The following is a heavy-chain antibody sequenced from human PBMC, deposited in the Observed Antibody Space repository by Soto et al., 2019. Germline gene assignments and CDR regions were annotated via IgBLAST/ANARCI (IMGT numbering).Heavy chain of an antibody. V-gene: IGHV5-51*01. D-gene: IGHD1-20*01. CDR3: ARPSVACIPGITCGMDV. CDR1: GYSFTSYW. Sequence: PGESLKISCKGSGYSFTSYWIGWVRQMPGKGLEWMGIIYPGDSDTRYSPSFQGQDTISADKSISTAYRQWSSLKASHTAMYYCARPSVACIPGITCGMDVWGQGTTVTLSS. CDR2: IYPGDSDT. J-gene: IGHJ6*02.